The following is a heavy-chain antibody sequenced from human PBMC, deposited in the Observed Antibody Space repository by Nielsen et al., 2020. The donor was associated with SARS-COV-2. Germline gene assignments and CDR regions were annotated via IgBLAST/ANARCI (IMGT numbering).Heavy chain of an antibody. CDR3: AREGSGYCSSTSCSSYGMDV. V-gene: IGHV3-21*01. D-gene: IGHD2-2*03. CDR2: ISSSSSCT. Sequence: GESLKISCAASGFTFSSYSMNWVRQAPGKGLEWVSYISSSSSCTNYADSVKGRFTISRDNAKNTLYLQMNSLRAEDTAVYYCAREGSGYCSSTSCSSYGMDVWGQGTTVTVSS. J-gene: IGHJ6*02. CDR1: GFTFSSYS.